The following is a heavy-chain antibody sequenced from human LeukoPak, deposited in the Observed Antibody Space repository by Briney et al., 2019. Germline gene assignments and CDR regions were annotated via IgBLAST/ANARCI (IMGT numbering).Heavy chain of an antibody. J-gene: IGHJ4*02. CDR1: GGSISSYY. V-gene: IGHV4-59*08. CDR2: IYYSGST. D-gene: IGHD3-16*01. CDR3: ARRAINSVMFDY. Sequence: SETLSLTCTVSGGSISSYYWSWIRQPPGKGLEWIGYIYYSGSTNYNPSLRSRVTISVDTSKNQFSLKLSSATAADTAVYFCARRAINSVMFDYWGQGTLVTVSS.